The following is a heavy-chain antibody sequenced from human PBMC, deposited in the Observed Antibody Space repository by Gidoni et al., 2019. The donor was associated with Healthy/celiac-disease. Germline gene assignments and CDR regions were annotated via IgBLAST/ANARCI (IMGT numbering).Heavy chain of an antibody. V-gene: IGHV3-23*01. J-gene: IGHJ3*02. Sequence: EVQLLESGGGLVQPGGSLRLSCAASGFTFSSYAMSWVRQAPGKGLGLFSAISGSGGSTYYADSVKGRFTISRDNSKNTLYLQMNSLRAEDTAVYYCAKGICSGGSCYMLNAFDIWGQGTMVTVSS. CDR2: ISGSGGST. D-gene: IGHD2-15*01. CDR3: AKGICSGGSCYMLNAFDI. CDR1: GFTFSSYA.